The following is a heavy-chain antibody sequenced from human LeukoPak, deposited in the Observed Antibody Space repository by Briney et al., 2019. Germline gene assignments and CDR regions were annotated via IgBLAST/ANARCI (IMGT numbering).Heavy chain of an antibody. D-gene: IGHD3-22*01. CDR2: ISSSSSYI. CDR1: GFTFGSYS. J-gene: IGHJ4*02. Sequence: GGSLRLSCAASGFTFGSYSMNWVRQAPGKGLEWVSSISSSSSYIYYADSVKGRFTISRDNAKNSLYLQMNSLRAEDTAVYYCAREGPYYYYDSSGYYHGPFDYWGQGTLVTVSS. CDR3: AREGPYYYYDSSGYYHGPFDY. V-gene: IGHV3-21*01.